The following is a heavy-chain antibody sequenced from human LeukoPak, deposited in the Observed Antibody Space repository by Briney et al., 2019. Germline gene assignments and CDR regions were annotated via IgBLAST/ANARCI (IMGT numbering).Heavy chain of an antibody. CDR3: AREGVELRFLEWQSADYGMDV. CDR2: ISAYNGNT. CDR1: GYTFTSYG. D-gene: IGHD3-3*01. J-gene: IGHJ6*02. Sequence: ASVKVSCKASGYTFTSYGISWVRQAPGQGLEWMGWISAYNGNTNYAQKLQGRVTMTTDTSTSTAYMELRSLRSDDTAVYYCAREGVELRFLEWQSADYGMDVWGQGTTVTVSS. V-gene: IGHV1-18*01.